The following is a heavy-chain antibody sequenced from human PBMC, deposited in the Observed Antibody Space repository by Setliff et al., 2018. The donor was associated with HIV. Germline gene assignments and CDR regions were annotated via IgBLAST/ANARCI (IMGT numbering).Heavy chain of an antibody. D-gene: IGHD3-10*01. V-gene: IGHV3-74*01. CDR1: GLTSSTNW. J-gene: IGHJ4*02. CDR2: INSDGSST. CDR3: TRGQSLWFGELFDY. Sequence: PGGSLRLSCAASGLTSSTNWMHWVRQAPGKGLVWVSGINSDGSSTNYADYVKGRFTISRDNAKNSLYLQMNSLKTEDTAVYYCTRGQSLWFGELFDYWGQGTLVTVSS.